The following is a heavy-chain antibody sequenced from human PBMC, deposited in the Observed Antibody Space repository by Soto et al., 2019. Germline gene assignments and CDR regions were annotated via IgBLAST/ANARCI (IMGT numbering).Heavy chain of an antibody. Sequence: QVQLVQSGAEVKKPGASVRVSCKASGYTFSGYDINWVRQATGQGLEWMGCVSPDSGSTGYAGIFQGRVTMTWDRSTSTAYMDLSSLSSEDSAVYCWARPPELRYVDWSVYRGGNYAMDVWGQGTTVTVA. D-gene: IGHD3-9*01. CDR1: GYTFSGYD. CDR2: VSPDSGST. V-gene: IGHV1-8*01. J-gene: IGHJ6*02. CDR3: ARPPELRYVDWSVYRGGNYAMDV.